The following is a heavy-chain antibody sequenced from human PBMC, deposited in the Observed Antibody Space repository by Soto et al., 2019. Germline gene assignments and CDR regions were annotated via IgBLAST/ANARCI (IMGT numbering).Heavy chain of an antibody. Sequence: PGGSLRLSCAASGFTFSSYVMHWVRQSPGKGLEWVAVISYDGSNKYYADSVTGRFTISRDNSKNTLYLQMNSLRAEDTAVYYCAKDPRPLDGMVVVVINYFDYWGQGTLVTSPQ. CDR1: GFTFSSYV. D-gene: IGHD3-22*01. CDR2: ISYDGSNK. CDR3: AKDPRPLDGMVVVVINYFDY. J-gene: IGHJ4*02. V-gene: IGHV3-30*18.